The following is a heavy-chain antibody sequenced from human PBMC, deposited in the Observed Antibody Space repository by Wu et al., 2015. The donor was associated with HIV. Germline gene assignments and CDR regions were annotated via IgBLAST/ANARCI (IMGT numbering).Heavy chain of an antibody. CDR3: ARGVWDTYYYGSGSYYIRPNYYYYYGMDV. V-gene: IGHV1-8*01. D-gene: IGHD3-10*01. CDR1: GYTFTSYD. CDR2: MNPNSGNT. J-gene: IGHJ6*02. Sequence: QVQLVQSGAEVKKPGASVKVSCKASGYTFTSYDINWVRQATGQGLEWMGWMNPNSGNTGYAQKFQGRVTMTRNTSISTAYMELSSLRSEDTAVYYCARGVWDTYYYGSGSYYIRPNYYYYYGMDVWGQGTTVTVSS.